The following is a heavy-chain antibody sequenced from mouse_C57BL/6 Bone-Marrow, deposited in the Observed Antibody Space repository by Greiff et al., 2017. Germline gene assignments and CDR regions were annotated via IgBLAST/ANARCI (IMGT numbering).Heavy chain of an antibody. Sequence: EVQLVESGGGLVKPGGSLTLSCAASGFTFSSYAMSWVRQTPEKRLEWVATISDGGSYTYYPENVKGRFTISSDNAKNNLYLQMSHLKSEDTAMYYCARDPWFAYWGQGTLVTVSA. CDR2: ISDGGSYT. J-gene: IGHJ3*01. V-gene: IGHV5-4*01. CDR3: ARDPWFAY. CDR1: GFTFSSYA.